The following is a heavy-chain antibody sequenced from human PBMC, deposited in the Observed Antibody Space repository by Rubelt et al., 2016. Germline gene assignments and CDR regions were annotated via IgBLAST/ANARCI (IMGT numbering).Heavy chain of an antibody. Sequence: NPSLKSRVTISVDTSNNQFSLKLSSVTAADTAVYYCARVYSSVYDWFDPWGQGILVTVSS. D-gene: IGHD6-19*01. CDR3: ARVYSSVYDWFDP. J-gene: IGHJ5*02. V-gene: IGHV4-59*01.